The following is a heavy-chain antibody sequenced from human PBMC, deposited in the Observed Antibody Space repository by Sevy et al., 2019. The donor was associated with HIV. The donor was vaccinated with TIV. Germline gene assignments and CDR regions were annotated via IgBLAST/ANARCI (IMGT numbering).Heavy chain of an antibody. CDR3: ARDLRFLEMQYGMDV. J-gene: IGHJ6*02. CDR1: GFTFSSYA. CDR2: ISYDGSNK. D-gene: IGHD3-3*01. V-gene: IGHV3-30-3*01. Sequence: GGSLRLSCAASGFTFSSYAMSWVRQAPGKGLEWVAVISYDGSNKYYADSVKGRFTISRDNSKNTLYLQMNSLRAEDTAVYYCARDLRFLEMQYGMDVWGQGTTVTVSS.